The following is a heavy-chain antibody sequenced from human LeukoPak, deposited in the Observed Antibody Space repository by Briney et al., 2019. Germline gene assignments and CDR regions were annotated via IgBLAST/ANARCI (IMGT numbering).Heavy chain of an antibody. Sequence: GGSLRLSCAASGFTFNNYGMHWVRQAPGKGLEWVAVISYDGRNIHYPDSVKGRFTISRDISTDTLWLQMDSLRTEDTAVYYCARTGTIQLDYWGQGTLVTVSS. D-gene: IGHD1-1*01. CDR1: GFTFNNYG. CDR3: ARTGTIQLDY. CDR2: ISYDGRNI. V-gene: IGHV3-30*03. J-gene: IGHJ4*02.